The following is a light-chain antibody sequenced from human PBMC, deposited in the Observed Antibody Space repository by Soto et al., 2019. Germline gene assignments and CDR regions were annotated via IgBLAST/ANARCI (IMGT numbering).Light chain of an antibody. J-gene: IGLJ1*01. CDR1: SSDVGGYNY. CDR3: SSYTSSSTLYV. CDR2: EVS. Sequence: QSVLTQPASVSGSPGQSITISCTGTSSDVGGYNYVSWYQRHPGKAPKLMIYEVSNRPSGVSNRFSGSKSGKTASLTISGLQAEDEADYYCSSYTSSSTLYVFGTGTKVTVL. V-gene: IGLV2-14*01.